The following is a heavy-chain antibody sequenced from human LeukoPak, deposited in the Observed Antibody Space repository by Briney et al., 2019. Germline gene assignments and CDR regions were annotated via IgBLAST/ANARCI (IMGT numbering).Heavy chain of an antibody. V-gene: IGHV4-34*01. CDR2: INHSGST. Sequence: PSETLSLTCAVYGGSFSGYYWSWIRQPPGQGLEWIGEINHSGSTNYNPSLKSRVTISVDTSKNQFSLKLSSVTAADTAVYYCARPSMVRGVIFAFDIWGQGTMVTVSS. CDR1: GGSFSGYY. D-gene: IGHD3-10*01. J-gene: IGHJ3*02. CDR3: ARPSMVRGVIFAFDI.